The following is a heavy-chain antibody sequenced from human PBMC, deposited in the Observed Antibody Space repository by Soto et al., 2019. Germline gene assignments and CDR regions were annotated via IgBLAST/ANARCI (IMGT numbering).Heavy chain of an antibody. CDR1: GFIFNNYA. D-gene: IGHD4-17*01. V-gene: IGHV3-23*01. Sequence: GGSLRLSCAASGFIFNNYAMSWVRQAPGKGLEWVAGISASGSRTFYADSVKGRFTVSRDFSKNTLSLQMDSLRAEDTAVYFCGKDPNGDYVGGFEFWGPGTMVTVSS. CDR2: ISASGSRT. J-gene: IGHJ3*01. CDR3: GKDPNGDYVGGFEF.